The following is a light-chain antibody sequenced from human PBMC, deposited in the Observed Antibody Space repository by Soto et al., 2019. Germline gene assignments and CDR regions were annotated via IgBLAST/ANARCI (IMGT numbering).Light chain of an antibody. CDR1: SSDVGNYKY. Sequence: QSVLTQPASVSGSPGQSITISCTGTSSDVGNYKYVSWYQQHPGNAPKLMIYDVSKRPSGVPDRFSGSKSGNTASLTISGLQAEDEADHYCCSYAGSYTYVFGTGTKVTVL. J-gene: IGLJ1*01. CDR3: CSYAGSYTYV. V-gene: IGLV2-11*01. CDR2: DVS.